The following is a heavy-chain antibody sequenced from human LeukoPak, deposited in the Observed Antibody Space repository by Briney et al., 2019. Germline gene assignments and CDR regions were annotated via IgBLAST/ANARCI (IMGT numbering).Heavy chain of an antibody. Sequence: ASVKVPCKVSGYSLLEVAMHWVRQAPGKGLEWVGSFDPEDGEDGETHYAQKLQGRVTMTEDASTDTAYMELKSLRSEDTAVYYCAMTDRYAGRPFDYWGQGTLVTVSS. V-gene: IGHV1-24*01. CDR3: AMTDRYAGRPFDY. CDR1: GYSLLEVA. J-gene: IGHJ4*02. D-gene: IGHD5-12*01. CDR2: FDPEDGEDGET.